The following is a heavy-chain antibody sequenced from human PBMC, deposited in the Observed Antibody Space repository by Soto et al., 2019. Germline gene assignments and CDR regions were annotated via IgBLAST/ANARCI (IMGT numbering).Heavy chain of an antibody. CDR1: GFTFSSYA. D-gene: IGHD4-17*01. CDR2: ISYDGSNK. Sequence: QVQLVESGGGVVQPGRSLRLSCAASGFTFSSYAMHWVRQAPGKGLEWVAVISYDGSNKYYADYVKGRFTISRDNSKNSLYLQMNSLRAEDTAVYYCASQYGDYSFDPWGQGTLVTVSS. CDR3: ASQYGDYSFDP. V-gene: IGHV3-30-3*01. J-gene: IGHJ5*02.